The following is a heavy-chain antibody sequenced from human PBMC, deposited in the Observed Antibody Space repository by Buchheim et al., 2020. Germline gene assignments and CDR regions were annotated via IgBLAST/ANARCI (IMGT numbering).Heavy chain of an antibody. J-gene: IGHJ6*02. CDR1: GGSISSGSYY. Sequence: QVQLQESGPGLVKPSQTLSLTCTVSGGSISSGSYYWSWIRQPAGKGLEWIGRIYTSGSTNYNPSLKSRVTISVDPSKNQFSLKLSSVTAADTAVYYSARHSGDYYYYGMDVWRQGTT. V-gene: IGHV4-61*02. D-gene: IGHD2-21*01. CDR2: IYTSGST. CDR3: ARHSGDYYYYGMDV.